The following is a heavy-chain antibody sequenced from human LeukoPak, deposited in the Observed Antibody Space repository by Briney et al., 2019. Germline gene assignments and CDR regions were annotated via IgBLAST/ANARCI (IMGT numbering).Heavy chain of an antibody. V-gene: IGHV4-34*01. CDR2: INHSGST. Sequence: SETLSLTCAVYGGSFSGYYWSWIRQPPGKGLEWIGEINHSGSTNYNPSLKSRVTISVDTSKNQFSLKLSSVTAADTAVYYYARRPPWPYYFDSGAREPWSPSPQ. CDR1: GGSFSGYY. D-gene: IGHD6-6*01. CDR3: ARRPPWPYYFDS. J-gene: IGHJ4*02.